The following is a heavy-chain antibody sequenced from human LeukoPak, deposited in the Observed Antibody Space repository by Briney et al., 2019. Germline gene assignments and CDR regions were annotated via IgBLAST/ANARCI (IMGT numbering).Heavy chain of an antibody. CDR3: ARVAYSSGWYLPGAIDY. CDR1: GFTFSSYE. CDR2: ISRSGSTI. J-gene: IGHJ4*02. Sequence: GGSLRLSCAASGFTFSSYEMNWVRQAPGKGLEWVSYISRSGSTIYYADSVKGRFTISRDNAKNSLYLQMNSQRAEDTAVYYCARVAYSSGWYLPGAIDYWGQGTLVTVSS. V-gene: IGHV3-48*03. D-gene: IGHD6-19*01.